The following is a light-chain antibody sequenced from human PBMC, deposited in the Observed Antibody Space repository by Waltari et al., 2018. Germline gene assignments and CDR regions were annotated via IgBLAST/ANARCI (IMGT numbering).Light chain of an antibody. Sequence: IVLTQSPATLSLSPGERATLFCRASQTVGTYLAWYQQKPGQPPRLLIFDASSRSTGIPAKFRGSGSGTDFTLTVSNLEPEDFAVYFCQQRSSWPYTFGQGTRLEI. CDR3: QQRSSWPYT. J-gene: IGKJ2*01. V-gene: IGKV3-11*01. CDR2: DAS. CDR1: QTVGTY.